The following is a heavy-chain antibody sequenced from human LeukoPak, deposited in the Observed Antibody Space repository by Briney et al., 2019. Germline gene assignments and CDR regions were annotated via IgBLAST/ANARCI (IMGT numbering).Heavy chain of an antibody. V-gene: IGHV1-69*05. CDR1: GGTFSSTT. J-gene: IGHJ4*02. Sequence: SVKVSCKASGGTFSSTTINWVRQAPGQGLEWMGGITPIFRTPNYAQKFQGRVTMTRDTSTSTVYMELSSLRSEDTAVYYCARVPTYYDILTGYQYYFDYWGREPWSPSPQ. CDR3: ARVPTYYDILTGYQYYFDY. CDR2: ITPIFRTP. D-gene: IGHD3-9*01.